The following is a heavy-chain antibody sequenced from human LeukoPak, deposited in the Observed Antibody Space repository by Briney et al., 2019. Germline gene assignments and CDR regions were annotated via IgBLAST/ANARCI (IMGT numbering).Heavy chain of an antibody. CDR3: ARAVPAATRKVTNWFDP. V-gene: IGHV1-8*01. CDR1: GYTFTSYD. Sequence: ASVKVSCKASGYTFTSYDINWVRQATGQGLEWMGWMNPNSGNTGYAQKFQGRVTMTRNTSISTAYMELSSLRSEDTAVYYCARAVPAATRKVTNWFDPWGQGTLVTVSS. CDR2: MNPNSGNT. J-gene: IGHJ5*02. D-gene: IGHD2-2*01.